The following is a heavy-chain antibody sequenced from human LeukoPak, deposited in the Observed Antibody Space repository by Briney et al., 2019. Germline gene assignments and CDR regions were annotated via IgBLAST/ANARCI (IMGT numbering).Heavy chain of an antibody. Sequence: PGGSLRLSCAASGFTFDDYAMHWVRQAPGKGLEWVSGISWNSGSIGYADSVKGRFTISRDNAKNSLYLQMNSLRAEDTALYYCAKDKDYDFWSGIYFDYWGQGTLVTVSS. D-gene: IGHD3-3*01. J-gene: IGHJ4*02. V-gene: IGHV3-9*01. CDR3: AKDKDYDFWSGIYFDY. CDR1: GFTFDDYA. CDR2: ISWNSGSI.